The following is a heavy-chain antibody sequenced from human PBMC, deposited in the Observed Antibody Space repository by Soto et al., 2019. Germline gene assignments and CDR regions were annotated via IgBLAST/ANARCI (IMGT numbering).Heavy chain of an antibody. Sequence: ASLKVSCKASGGTFSSYAIIWVRQAPGQGLEWMGGIIPIFGTANYAQKFQGRVTITADESTSTAYMELSSLRSEDTAVYYCARVRGVGATYYGMDVWGQGTTVNAP. CDR2: IIPIFGTA. J-gene: IGHJ6*02. V-gene: IGHV1-69*13. CDR1: GGTFSSYA. D-gene: IGHD1-26*01. CDR3: ARVRGVGATYYGMDV.